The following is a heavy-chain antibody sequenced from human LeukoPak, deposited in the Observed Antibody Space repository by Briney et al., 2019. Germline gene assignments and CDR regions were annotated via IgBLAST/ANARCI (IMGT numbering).Heavy chain of an antibody. CDR2: IYSGGST. CDR3: ARDTWDSDYYYGMDV. Sequence: GGSLRLSCAASGFTVSSNYMSWVRQAPGTGLEWVSVIYSGGSTYYADSVKGRFTISRDNSKNTLYLQMNSLRAEDTAVYYCARDTWDSDYYYGMDVWGQGTTVTVSS. V-gene: IGHV3-66*01. D-gene: IGHD1-26*01. J-gene: IGHJ6*02. CDR1: GFTVSSNY.